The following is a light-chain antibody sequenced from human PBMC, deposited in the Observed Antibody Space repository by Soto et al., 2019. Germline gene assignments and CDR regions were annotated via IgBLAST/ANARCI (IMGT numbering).Light chain of an antibody. CDR1: QSVSSN. V-gene: IGKV3-15*01. CDR2: GAS. J-gene: IGKJ2*01. CDR3: QQYKNWPPYT. Sequence: EMVMTQSPATLSVSPGERATLSCRASQSVSSNLAWYQQKLGQAPRLLIYGASTRATGVPARFSGSGSRTEFTLTSSSLHSEDFAVYYCQQYKNWPPYTFGQGTKLEIK.